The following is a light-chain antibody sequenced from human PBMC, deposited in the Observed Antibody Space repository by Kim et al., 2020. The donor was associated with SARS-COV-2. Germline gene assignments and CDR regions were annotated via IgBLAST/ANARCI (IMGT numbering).Light chain of an antibody. J-gene: IGLJ3*02. CDR3: QTWDSAIQV. Sequence: QLVLTQSPSDSASLGASVKLTCTLSSGHSNYAIAWHQQRPEEGPRYLMRVEGDRSHYKGDGIPDRFSSSSSGAERYLTVSSLQSEDEADYYCQTWDSAIQVFGGGTQLTVL. V-gene: IGLV4-69*01. CDR2: VEGDRSH. CDR1: SGHSNYA.